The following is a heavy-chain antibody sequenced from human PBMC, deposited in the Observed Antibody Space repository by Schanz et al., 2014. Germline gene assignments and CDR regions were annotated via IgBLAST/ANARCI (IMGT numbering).Heavy chain of an antibody. Sequence: EVQLVESGGGLVQPGGSLRLSCAASGFTFSSYAMSWVRQAPGKGLEWVSVVTGSGATTYYADSVKGRFTISRDSARNSLYLQMSSLRAEDTAVYYCARGTPFLCDYWGQGTLVTVSS. CDR2: VTGSGATT. V-gene: IGHV3-23*04. CDR1: GFTFSSYA. D-gene: IGHD3-16*01. CDR3: ARGTPFLCDY. J-gene: IGHJ4*02.